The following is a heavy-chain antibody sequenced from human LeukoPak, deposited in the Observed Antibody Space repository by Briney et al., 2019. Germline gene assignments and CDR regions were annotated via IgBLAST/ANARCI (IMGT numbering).Heavy chain of an antibody. D-gene: IGHD3-22*01. Sequence: SETLSLTCAVYGGSFSGYYWSWLRQPPGKGLEWIGEINHSGSTNYNPSLKSRVTISVDTSKNQFSLKLSSVTAADTGVYYCARGQKRYYYDSSGYPLKSWGQGTLVTVSS. V-gene: IGHV4-34*01. CDR2: INHSGST. J-gene: IGHJ4*02. CDR3: ARGQKRYYYDSSGYPLKS. CDR1: GGSFSGYY.